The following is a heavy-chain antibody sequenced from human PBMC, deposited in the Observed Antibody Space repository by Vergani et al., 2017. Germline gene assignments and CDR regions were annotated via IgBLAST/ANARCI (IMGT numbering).Heavy chain of an antibody. CDR1: GDAISRDTYS. V-gene: IGHV4-30-2*03. J-gene: IGHJ4*02. CDR3: ARQRPDSGWSPGDFDD. CDR2: VYYSGTT. D-gene: IGHD6-19*01. Sequence: QLQLQESDSRLVNPSQTLSLTCTLSGDAISRDTYSWNWVRQPPGKPLEWIGSVYYSGTTYYNPSLGGRVTMSIDKSKNQFSLKVTSVTAADTAVYFCARQRPDSGWSPGDFDDWGQGILVTVSS.